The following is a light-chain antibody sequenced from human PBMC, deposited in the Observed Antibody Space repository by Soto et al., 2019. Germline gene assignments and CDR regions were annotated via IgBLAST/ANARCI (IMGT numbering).Light chain of an antibody. V-gene: IGLV1-47*01. J-gene: IGLJ1*01. Sequence: QSVLTQPPSASGTPGQRVTISCSGTSSNIGSHNVYWYQQLPGTAPKLLIYKNNQRPSGVPDRFSGSKSDTSGSLAISGLRSEDEADYYCAAWDDSLSGRVFGTGTKLTVL. CDR3: AAWDDSLSGRV. CDR1: SSNIGSHN. CDR2: KNN.